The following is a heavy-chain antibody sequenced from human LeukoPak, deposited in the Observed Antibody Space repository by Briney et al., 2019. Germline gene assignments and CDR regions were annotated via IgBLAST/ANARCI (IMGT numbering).Heavy chain of an antibody. J-gene: IGHJ6*02. CDR3: AREASIAVADV. D-gene: IGHD6-19*01. Sequence: SETLPLTCTVSGGSISSYYWSWIRQPPGKGLEWIGEINHSGSTNYNPSLKSRVTISVDTSKNQFSLKLSSVTAADTAVYYCAREASIAVADVWGQGTTVTVSS. CDR1: GGSISSYY. V-gene: IGHV4-34*01. CDR2: INHSGST.